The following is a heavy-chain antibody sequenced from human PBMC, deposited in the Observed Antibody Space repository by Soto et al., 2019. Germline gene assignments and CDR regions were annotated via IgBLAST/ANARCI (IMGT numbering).Heavy chain of an antibody. J-gene: IGHJ4*02. CDR1: GFTFISCA. D-gene: IGHD6-19*01. V-gene: IGHV3-74*01. Sequence: GGSLRLSCAASGFTFISCAMGWVRQAPGKGLEWVSDIINSDGSSTTYADSVKGRFTISRDNAKNTLYLQMNSLRAEDTAVYYCVRGEGGWETYWGQGTLVTVSS. CDR2: IINSDGSST. CDR3: VRGEGGWETY.